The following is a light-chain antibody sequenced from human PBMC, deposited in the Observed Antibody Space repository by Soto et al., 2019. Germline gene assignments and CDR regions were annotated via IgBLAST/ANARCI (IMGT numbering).Light chain of an antibody. V-gene: IGLV2-23*01. CDR2: EGS. CDR3: CSYAGRNVV. CDR1: SSDVGSYNL. Sequence: QSVLTQPASVSGSPGQSITISCTGTSSDVGSYNLVSWYQQHPGKAPKLMIYEGSKRPSGVSNRFSGSKSGNTASLTISGLQAEDEADYYCCSYAGRNVVFGGGTKLPVL. J-gene: IGLJ2*01.